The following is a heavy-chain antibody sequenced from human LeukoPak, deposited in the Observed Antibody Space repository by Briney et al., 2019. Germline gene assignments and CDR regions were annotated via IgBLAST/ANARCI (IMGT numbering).Heavy chain of an antibody. J-gene: IGHJ4*02. CDR2: IYPGNSDT. CDR3: ARQRYSSSWIDY. V-gene: IGHV5-51*01. D-gene: IGHD6-13*01. CDR1: GYIFTSYW. Sequence: HGESLKISCKGSGYIFTSYWIGWVRQMPGKGLEWMGIIYPGNSDTRYSPSFQGQVTISADKSITTAYLQWSSLKASDTAMYYCARQRYSSSWIDYWGQGTLVTVSS.